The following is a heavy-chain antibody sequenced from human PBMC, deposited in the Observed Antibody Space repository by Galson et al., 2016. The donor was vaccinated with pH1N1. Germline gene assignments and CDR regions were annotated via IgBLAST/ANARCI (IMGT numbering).Heavy chain of an antibody. CDR3: ARESDGYNSYFFYYGMDV. V-gene: IGHV3-74*01. CDR1: GFTFNNYW. CDR2: ISPDGTDT. J-gene: IGHJ6*02. D-gene: IGHD5-24*01. Sequence: SLRLSCAASGFTFNNYWMYWVRQAPGKGLVWVSRISPDGTDTLNADSVRGRFTITRDNSKNSLYLQMNSLRAEDSAVYYCARESDGYNSYFFYYGMDVWGQGTTVTASS.